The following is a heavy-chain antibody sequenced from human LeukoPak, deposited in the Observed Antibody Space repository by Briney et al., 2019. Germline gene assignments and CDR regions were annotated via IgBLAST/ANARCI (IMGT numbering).Heavy chain of an antibody. CDR2: IYFSGYT. V-gene: IGHV4-30-4*01. J-gene: IGHJ4*02. D-gene: IGHD4-17*01. CDR3: TRVANGDYFDF. Sequence: PSETLSLTCAVSGGSISSGDYYWSWIRQPPGKGLEWVGYIYFSGYTYYNPSLRSRVSVSIDTSKNRFSLNLNSVTAADTAVYYCTRVANGDYFDFWGQGTLVTVSS. CDR1: GGSISSGDYY.